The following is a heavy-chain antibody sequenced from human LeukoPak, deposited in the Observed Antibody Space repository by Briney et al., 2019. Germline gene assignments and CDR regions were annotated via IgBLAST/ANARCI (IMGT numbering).Heavy chain of an antibody. J-gene: IGHJ4*02. Sequence: GSLTLSCATSGFTFSSYAMSWVRQAPGKGLEWVSAISGNGVSTYYAGSVKGRFTISRDNSKNTMYLQMNSLRAEDTAVFYCAKGSQKIDYWGQGTLVTVSS. V-gene: IGHV3-23*01. CDR2: ISGNGVST. CDR1: GFTFSSYA. CDR3: AKGSQKIDY.